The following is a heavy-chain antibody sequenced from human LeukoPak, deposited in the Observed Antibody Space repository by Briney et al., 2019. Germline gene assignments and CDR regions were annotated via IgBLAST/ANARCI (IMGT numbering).Heavy chain of an antibody. D-gene: IGHD3-10*01. V-gene: IGHV3-64*01. CDR2: ISSNGGST. CDR3: ARGLYYYGSGSPTYDY. J-gene: IGHJ4*02. CDR1: GFTFSSYA. Sequence: GGSLRLSCAASGFTFSSYAMHWVRQAPGKGQEYVSAISSNGGSTYYANSVKGRFTISRDNSKNTLYLQMGSLRAEDMAVYYCARGLYYYGSGSPTYDYWGQGTLVTVSS.